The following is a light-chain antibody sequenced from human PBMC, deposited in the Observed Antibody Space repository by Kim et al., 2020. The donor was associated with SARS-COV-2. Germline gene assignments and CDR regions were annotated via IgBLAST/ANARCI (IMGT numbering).Light chain of an antibody. J-gene: IGLJ3*02. V-gene: IGLV3-19*01. CDR3: NSRDSSGNHWV. Sequence: ALGQTVRITCQGDSRRSDYASWYQQKPGQAPVLVIYGKNNRPSGIPDRFSGSSSGNTASLTITGAQGEDEADYYCNSRDSSGNHWVFGGGTQLTVL. CDR2: GKN. CDR1: SRRSDY.